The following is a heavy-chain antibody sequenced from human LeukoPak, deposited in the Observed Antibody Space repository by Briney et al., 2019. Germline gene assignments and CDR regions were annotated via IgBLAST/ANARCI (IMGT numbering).Heavy chain of an antibody. D-gene: IGHD4-17*01. CDR2: IWYDGSKK. CDR1: GLTFSNHG. J-gene: IGHJ4*02. Sequence: PGGSLRLSCAVSGLTFSNHGFHWVRQPPGEGLEWVAVIWYDGSKKYYADSVKGRFTISRDDSKSTLYLQMNSLRVEDTAIYYCARDPATVTSYFDYWGQGTLVIVSS. V-gene: IGHV3-33*01. CDR3: ARDPATVTSYFDY.